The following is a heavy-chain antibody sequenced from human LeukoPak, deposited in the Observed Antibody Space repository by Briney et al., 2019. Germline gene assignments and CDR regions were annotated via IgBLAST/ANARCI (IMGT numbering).Heavy chain of an antibody. CDR3: ATTYYYDSSGLEHSYYYYYGMDV. V-gene: IGHV3-30*03. CDR1: GFTFSSYG. D-gene: IGHD3-22*01. J-gene: IGHJ6*02. CDR2: ISYDGSNK. Sequence: PGRSLRLSCAASGFTFSSYGMHCVRQAPGKGLEWVAVISYDGSNKYYADSVKGRFTISRDNSKNTLYLQMNSLRAEDTAVYYCATTYYYDSSGLEHSYYYYYGMDVWGQGTTVTVSS.